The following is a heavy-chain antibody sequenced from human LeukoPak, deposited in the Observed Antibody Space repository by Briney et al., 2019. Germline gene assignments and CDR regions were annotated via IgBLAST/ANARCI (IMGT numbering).Heavy chain of an antibody. V-gene: IGHV3-21*01. Sequence: SGGSLRLSCAASGFTFSSYSMNWVRQAPGKGLEWVSSISSSSSYIYYADSVKGRFIISRDNAMNSLYLQMNSLRAEDTAVYYCARGREGIAARWWVEEPRWYFFDPWGQGTLVTVSS. CDR3: ARGREGIAARWWVEEPRWYFFDP. CDR1: GFTFSSYS. D-gene: IGHD6-6*01. J-gene: IGHJ5*02. CDR2: ISSSSSYI.